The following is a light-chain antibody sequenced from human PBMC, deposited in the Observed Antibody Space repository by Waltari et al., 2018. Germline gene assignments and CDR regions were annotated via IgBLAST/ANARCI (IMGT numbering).Light chain of an antibody. V-gene: IGLV2-14*03. CDR1: SRDVGGYNF. J-gene: IGLJ1*01. Sequence: QSALTPPASVSGSPGQSITISCTGTSRDVGGYNFLSWYQQHPGKAPKVVIFDVSYRPSGVSNRFSASKSGNTASLTISGLQAEDEADYYCTSYTSSHGLVFGTGTKVTVL. CDR3: TSYTSSHGLV. CDR2: DVS.